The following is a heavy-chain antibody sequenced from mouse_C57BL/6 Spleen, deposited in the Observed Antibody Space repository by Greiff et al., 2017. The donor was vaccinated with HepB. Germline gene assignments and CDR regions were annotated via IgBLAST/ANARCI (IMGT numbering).Heavy chain of an antibody. CDR2: ISDGGSYT. CDR3: AREGVTTVRPSGFDV. D-gene: IGHD2-3*01. V-gene: IGHV5-4*01. CDR1: GFTFSSYA. J-gene: IGHJ1*03. Sequence: EVQLVESGGGLVKPGGSLKLSCAASGFTFSSYAMSWVRQTPEKRLEWVATISDGGSYTYYPDNVKGRFTISRDNAKNNLYLQMSHLKSEDTAMYYCAREGVTTVRPSGFDVWGTGTTVTVSS.